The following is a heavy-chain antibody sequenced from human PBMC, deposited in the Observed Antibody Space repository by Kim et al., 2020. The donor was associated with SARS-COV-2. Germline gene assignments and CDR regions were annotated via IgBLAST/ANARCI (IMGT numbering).Heavy chain of an antibody. CDR1: GFTFSNCG. D-gene: IGHD6-13*01. Sequence: GGSLRLSCAASGFTFSNCGMHWVRQAPGKGLEWVAVISYDGSNKYYADSVKGRFTISRDNSKNTQYLQMNSLRAEDTAMYYCAKGGRSSSWYYFDYWGQGTLVTVSS. CDR3: AKGGRSSSWYYFDY. CDR2: ISYDGSNK. V-gene: IGHV3-30*18. J-gene: IGHJ4*02.